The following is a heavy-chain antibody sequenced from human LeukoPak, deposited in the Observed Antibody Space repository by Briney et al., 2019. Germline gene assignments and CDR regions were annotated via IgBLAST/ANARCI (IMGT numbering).Heavy chain of an antibody. CDR1: GYNFTSYG. CDR3: ARDINGYYYDSHGYYPTDL. J-gene: IGHJ5*02. D-gene: IGHD3-22*01. Sequence: ASAKVSCKASGYNFTSYGISWVRQVPGQGLEWMGWISVYNGNTNYPQRLQGRVTITTDTSTTTAYMELRSLRSDDTAVYYCARDINGYYYDSHGYYPTDLWGQGTLVTVSS. V-gene: IGHV1-18*01. CDR2: ISVYNGNT.